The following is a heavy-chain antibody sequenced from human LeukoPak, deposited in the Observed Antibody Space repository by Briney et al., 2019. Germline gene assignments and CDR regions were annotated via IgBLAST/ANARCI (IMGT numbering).Heavy chain of an antibody. CDR3: AKGAVYCTGTGCYFFDY. V-gene: IGHV3-30*18. CDR2: ISYDGSDK. CDR1: GFTFSSYG. Sequence: PGGSLRLSCAASGFTFSSYGMHWVRQAPGKGLEWVAVISYDGSDKYYADSVKGRFTISRDNSKNTLYLQMNSLRTEDTAVYYCAKGAVYCTGTGCYFFDYWGQGTLDTVSS. D-gene: IGHD2-15*01. J-gene: IGHJ4*02.